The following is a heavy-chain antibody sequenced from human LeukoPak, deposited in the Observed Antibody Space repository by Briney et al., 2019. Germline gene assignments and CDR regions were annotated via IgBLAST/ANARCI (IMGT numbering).Heavy chain of an antibody. Sequence: SXXVSCKASGGTFSSYAISWVRQAPGQGLEWMGGIIPIFGTANYAQKFQGRVTITADESTSTAYMELSSLRSEDTAVYYCASEGMTTVTHTGTQTGSTYFDPWGQGTLVTVSS. CDR1: GGTFSSYA. CDR3: ASEGMTTVTHTGTQTGSTYFDP. D-gene: IGHD4-17*01. J-gene: IGHJ5*02. CDR2: IIPIFGTA. V-gene: IGHV1-69*01.